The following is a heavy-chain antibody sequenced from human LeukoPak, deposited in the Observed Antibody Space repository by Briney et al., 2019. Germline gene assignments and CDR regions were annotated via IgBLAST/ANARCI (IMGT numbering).Heavy chain of an antibody. D-gene: IGHD5-18*01. CDR1: GFTFSSYS. CDR2: ISSSSSYI. Sequence: GGSLRLSCAASGFTFSSYSMNWVRQAPGKVLEWVSSISSSSSYIYYADSVKGRFTISRDNAKNSLYLQMNSLRAEDTAVYYCARADRGYSSRGYFQHWGQGTLVTVSS. CDR3: ARADRGYSSRGYFQH. J-gene: IGHJ1*01. V-gene: IGHV3-21*01.